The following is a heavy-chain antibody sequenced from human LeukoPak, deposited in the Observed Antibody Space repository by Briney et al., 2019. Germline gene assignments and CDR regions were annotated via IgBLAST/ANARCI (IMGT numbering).Heavy chain of an antibody. CDR1: GFTFSSYW. J-gene: IGHJ4*02. V-gene: IGHV3-7*05. CDR2: IKEDGSEK. D-gene: IGHD4/OR15-4a*01. Sequence: GGSLRLSCAASGFTFSSYWMSWVRQAPGKGLEWVANIKEDGSEKHYVDSVKGRFTISRDNAKNSLYVEMNSLRAEDTAVYYCARGALITLRYWGQGTLVTASS. CDR3: ARGALITLRY.